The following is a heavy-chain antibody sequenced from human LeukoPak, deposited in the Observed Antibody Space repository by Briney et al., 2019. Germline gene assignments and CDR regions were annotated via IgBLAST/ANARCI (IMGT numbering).Heavy chain of an antibody. Sequence: ASMKVSCKASGGAFNTYGIAWVRQAPGQGLEWVGGIIPTFGLASYAQRFQGRVTITADESTGTVYMELSSLRSEDTAIYYCASKRSSEMATDASWRAIDAFDIWGQGTMVTVSS. CDR1: GGAFNTYG. CDR3: ASKRSSEMATDASWRAIDAFDI. CDR2: IIPTFGLA. D-gene: IGHD5-24*01. V-gene: IGHV1-69*01. J-gene: IGHJ3*02.